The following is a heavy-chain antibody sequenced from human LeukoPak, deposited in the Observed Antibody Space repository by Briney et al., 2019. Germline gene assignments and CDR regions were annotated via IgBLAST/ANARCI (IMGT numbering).Heavy chain of an antibody. D-gene: IGHD1-26*01. J-gene: IGHJ4*02. CDR2: ITSGSSYI. V-gene: IGHV3-21*01. CDR3: ARDLLGWELHYFDY. CDR1: GFTFSSYN. Sequence: GGSLRLSCAASGFTFSSYNMNWVRQAPGQGLEWVSSITSGSSYIYYADSVKGRFTISRDNAKNSLYLQMNSLRAEDTAVYYCARDLLGWELHYFDYWGQGTLVTVSS.